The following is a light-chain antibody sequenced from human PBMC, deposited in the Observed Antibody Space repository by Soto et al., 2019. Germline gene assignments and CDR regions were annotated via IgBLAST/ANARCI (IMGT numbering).Light chain of an antibody. V-gene: IGKV3-15*01. CDR3: QQFNYWPWT. Sequence: EIVMTQSPATLSVSPGEGATLSCRASQSVSSDLAWYQQKPGQAPRLLIYGASTRATGFSARFSGSGSGTEFTLTIGSLQSEDLAVYYCQQFNYWPWTFGQGTKLEIK. CDR2: GAS. J-gene: IGKJ1*01. CDR1: QSVSSD.